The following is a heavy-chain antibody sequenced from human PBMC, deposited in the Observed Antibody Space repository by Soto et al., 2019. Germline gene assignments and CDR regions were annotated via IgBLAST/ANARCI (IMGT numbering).Heavy chain of an antibody. Sequence: GGSLRLSCAASGFTFRSYWISWDRQAPGKGLEWVSNIKQDGSEKYYVDAVKGRFTISRDNAKNSLYLQMNSLRAEDTAVYYCARAPISPYCSSTHCHYFDYWGQGTLVTVSS. CDR1: GFTFRSYW. V-gene: IGHV3-7*03. D-gene: IGHD2-2*01. CDR2: IKQDGSEK. J-gene: IGHJ4*02. CDR3: ARAPISPYCSSTHCHYFDY.